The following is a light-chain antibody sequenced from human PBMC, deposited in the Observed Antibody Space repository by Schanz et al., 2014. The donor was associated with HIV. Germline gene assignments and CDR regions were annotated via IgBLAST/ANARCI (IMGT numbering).Light chain of an antibody. J-gene: IGKJ1*01. Sequence: DIQMTQSPSTLSASVGDRITITCRASQSISDSLAWYQQKPGKAPNLLISEASILESGVPSRFSGSGSGTEFTLTISSLQPDDFATYYCQQYDRSSWTFGLGTKVETK. CDR3: QQYDRSSWT. CDR1: QSISDS. CDR2: EAS. V-gene: IGKV1-5*03.